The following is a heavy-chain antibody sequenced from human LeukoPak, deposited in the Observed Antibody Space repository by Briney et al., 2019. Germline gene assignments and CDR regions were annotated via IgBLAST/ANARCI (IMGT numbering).Heavy chain of an antibody. Sequence: GGSLRLSCAASGFTFSSYSMNWVRQAPGKGLEWVSSISSSSSYIYYADSVNGRFTISRDHTNNSLYLQMISLRAEDTAVYYCARERGISNMDVWGKGTTVTVFS. J-gene: IGHJ6*03. CDR3: ARERGISNMDV. CDR1: GFTFSSYS. CDR2: ISSSSSYI. V-gene: IGHV3-21*01. D-gene: IGHD3-16*01.